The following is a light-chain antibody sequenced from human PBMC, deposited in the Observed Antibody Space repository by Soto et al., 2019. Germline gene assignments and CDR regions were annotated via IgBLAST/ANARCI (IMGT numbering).Light chain of an antibody. J-gene: IGKJ2*01. Sequence: DIQMTQSPSSLSASVGDRVTITCRSSQTIGRSLNWYQQKPGRAPNLLIYATSSLQDGVPSRFSGSVSSTDFTLTISSLQPEDVATYYCQQSFNSPMFTFGHGTKVEIK. CDR2: ATS. CDR3: QQSFNSPMFT. V-gene: IGKV1-39*01. CDR1: QTIGRS.